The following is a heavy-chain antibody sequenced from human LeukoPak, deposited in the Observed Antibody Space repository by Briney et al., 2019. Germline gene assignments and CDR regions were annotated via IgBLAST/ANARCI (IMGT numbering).Heavy chain of an antibody. CDR1: GFTFNDYY. CDR3: ATDGAGFDT. J-gene: IGHJ5*02. Sequence: TGGSLRLSCAASGFTFNDYYMSWIRQAPGKGLVWLSYINIGGTNTHYADSVKGRFTISRDNAKKSLYLETNNLRAEDTAVYYCATDGAGFDTWGQGVLVTVSS. CDR2: INIGGTNT. V-gene: IGHV3-11*01.